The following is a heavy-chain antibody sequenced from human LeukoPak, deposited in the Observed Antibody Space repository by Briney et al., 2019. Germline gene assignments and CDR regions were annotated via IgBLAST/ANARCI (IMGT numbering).Heavy chain of an antibody. CDR1: GGSISSYY. Sequence: SETLSLTCTVSGGSISSYYWSWTRQTPGKGLEWIGYIYYSGSTNFNPSLKSRVTISVDTSKNQFSLKMSSVTAADTAVYYCATRKLGNDYWGQGTLVTVSS. CDR3: ATRKLGNDY. J-gene: IGHJ4*02. CDR2: IYYSGST. D-gene: IGHD7-27*01. V-gene: IGHV4-59*01.